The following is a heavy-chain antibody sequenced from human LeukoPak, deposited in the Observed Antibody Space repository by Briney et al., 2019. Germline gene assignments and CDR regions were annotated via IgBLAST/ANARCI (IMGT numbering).Heavy chain of an antibody. CDR3: ARNSIRRRVVPAATHLDY. V-gene: IGHV3-21*01. CDR2: ISSSSSYI. D-gene: IGHD2-2*01. Sequence: PGGSLRLSCAASGFTFSSYSMNWVRQAPGKGLEWVSSISSSSSYIYYADSVKGRFTISRDNAKNSLYLQMNSLRAEDTAVYYCARNSIRRRVVPAATHLDYWGQGTLVTVSS. J-gene: IGHJ4*02. CDR1: GFTFSSYS.